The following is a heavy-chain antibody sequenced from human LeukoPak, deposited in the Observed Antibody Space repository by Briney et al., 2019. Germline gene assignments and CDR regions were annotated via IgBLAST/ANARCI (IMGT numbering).Heavy chain of an antibody. CDR2: IYTSGST. V-gene: IGHV4-61*02. CDR3: ARGRYGDELLIDY. CDR1: GGSISSGSYF. Sequence: SQTLSLTCAVSGGSISSGSYFWSWIRQPAGKGLEWIGRIYTSGSTDYNPSLKSRVTIAMDTSKNQYSLTLSSVTAADTAVYYCARGRYGDELLIDYWGQGTLVTVSS. J-gene: IGHJ4*02. D-gene: IGHD4-17*01.